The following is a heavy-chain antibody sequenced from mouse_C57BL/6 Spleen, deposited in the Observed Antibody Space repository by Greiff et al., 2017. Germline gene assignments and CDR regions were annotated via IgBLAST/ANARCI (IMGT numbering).Heavy chain of an antibody. CDR1: GFTFSDYG. J-gene: IGHJ2*01. CDR2: ISSGSSTI. D-gene: IGHD2-4*01. V-gene: IGHV5-17*01. CDR3: ARKRDDYDERGDYFDD. Sequence: DVKLVESGGGLVKPGGSLKLSCAASGFTFSDYGMHWVRQAPEKGLEWVAYISSGSSTIYYADTVKGRFTISRDNAKNTLFLQMTSLRSEDTAMYYCARKRDDYDERGDYFDDWGQGTTLTVSS.